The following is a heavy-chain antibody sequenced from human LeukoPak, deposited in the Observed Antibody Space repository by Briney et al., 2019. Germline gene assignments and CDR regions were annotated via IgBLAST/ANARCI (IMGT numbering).Heavy chain of an antibody. V-gene: IGHV3-23*01. Sequence: PWGSLRLSCVASGFAFSDYDMNWFRQAPGTGLEWVSTISASGGATYYADSVRGRLTISRDNSKNTLYLRMSSLKAEDTAVYYCAKGLRFFEWPPDYWGQGTLVTVSS. J-gene: IGHJ4*02. CDR1: GFAFSDYD. D-gene: IGHD3-3*01. CDR3: AKGLRFFEWPPDY. CDR2: ISASGGAT.